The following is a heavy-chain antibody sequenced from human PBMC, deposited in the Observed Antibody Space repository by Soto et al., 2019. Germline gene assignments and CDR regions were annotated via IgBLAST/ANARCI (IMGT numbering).Heavy chain of an antibody. CDR1: GFTFSSYS. V-gene: IGHV3-21*01. CDR2: ISSSSSYI. J-gene: IGHJ4*02. CDR3: ARDGKGSSWPIDY. D-gene: IGHD6-13*01. Sequence: GGSLRLSCAASGFTFSSYSMNWVRQAPGKGLEWVSSISSSSSYIYYADSVKGRFTISRDNAKNSLYLQMNSLRAEDTAVYYCARDGKGSSWPIDYWGQGTLVTVSS.